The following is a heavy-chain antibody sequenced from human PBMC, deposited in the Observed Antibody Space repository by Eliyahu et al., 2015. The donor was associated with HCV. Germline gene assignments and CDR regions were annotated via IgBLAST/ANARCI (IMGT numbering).Heavy chain of an antibody. D-gene: IGHD3-10*01. V-gene: IGHV3-30*18. CDR1: GFXFSTYG. J-gene: IGHJ6*03. CDR3: AKNTGWFGELSPMDV. CDR2: ISFDGSEK. Sequence: QVQLVESGGGVVQPGRSLRLSCXASGFXFSTYGMYWVRQAPGKGLGWLALISFDGSEKYHAGSVKGRFTISRDNSQNTLYLQMDSLRPEDTAMYYCAKNTGWFGELSPMDVWGKGATVTVSS.